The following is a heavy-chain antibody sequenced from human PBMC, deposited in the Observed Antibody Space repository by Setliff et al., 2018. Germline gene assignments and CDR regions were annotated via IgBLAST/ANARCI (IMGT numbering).Heavy chain of an antibody. J-gene: IGHJ4*02. CDR1: GDSINNFY. CDR3: ARLNFWSSFWYFTL. CDR2: IFSDGTT. D-gene: IGHD3-3*01. Sequence: PSETLSLTCSVSGDSINNFYWNWIRQSPGTGLEWIGYIFSDGTTYYNPSLKSRVAMSVDTSKKQFSLSLSAVTAADTAKYYCARLNFWSSFWYFTLWGQGTPVTVSS. V-gene: IGHV4-59*01.